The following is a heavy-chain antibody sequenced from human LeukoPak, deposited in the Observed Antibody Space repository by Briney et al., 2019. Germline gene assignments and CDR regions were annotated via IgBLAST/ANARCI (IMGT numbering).Heavy chain of an antibody. Sequence: TRGSLRLSCVTSGFSFSSYAINWVRQAPGKGLEWASAVTGNGRSIYYADSVKGRFTISRDNAKNSLFLQMNSLRAEDTAVYYCARRTGLGKATVPFGGHFDSWGQGTLVVVSS. CDR2: VTGNGRSI. V-gene: IGHV3-21*06. CDR3: ARRTGLGKATVPFGGHFDS. J-gene: IGHJ4*02. CDR1: GFSFSSYA. D-gene: IGHD4-17*01.